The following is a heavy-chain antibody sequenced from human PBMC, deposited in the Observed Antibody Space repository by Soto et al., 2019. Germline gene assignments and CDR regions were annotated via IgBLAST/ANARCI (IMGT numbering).Heavy chain of an antibody. Sequence: ASVKVSCKDSGGPFSGYAISWVRQAPGQGLEWMVGIIPIFGTANYAQKFQGRVTITADESTSTAYMELSSLRSEDTAVYYCARDAGIAVAGGYNWFDPWGQGTLGTVSS. D-gene: IGHD6-19*01. J-gene: IGHJ5*02. CDR3: ARDAGIAVAGGYNWFDP. CDR1: GGPFSGYA. V-gene: IGHV1-69*13. CDR2: IIPIFGTA.